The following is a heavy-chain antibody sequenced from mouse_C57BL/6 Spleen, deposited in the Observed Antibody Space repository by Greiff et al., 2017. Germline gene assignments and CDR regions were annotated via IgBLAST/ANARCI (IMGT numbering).Heavy chain of an antibody. Sequence: VQLQQPGAELVKPGASVKLSCKASGYTFTSYWMQWVNQRPGQGLEWIGEIDPSDSYTNYNQKFKGKATLTVDTSSSTAYMQLSSLTSEDSAVYYCARGGGSGGFAYWGQGTLVTVSA. CDR1: GYTFTSYW. V-gene: IGHV1-50*01. CDR3: ARGGGSGGFAY. J-gene: IGHJ3*01. CDR2: IDPSDSYT.